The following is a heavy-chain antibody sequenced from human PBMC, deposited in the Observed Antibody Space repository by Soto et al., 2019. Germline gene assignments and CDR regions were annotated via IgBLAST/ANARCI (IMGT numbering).Heavy chain of an antibody. CDR1: GCSVTSVRYY. J-gene: IGHJ4*02. CDR3: ARSGAGSGWL. V-gene: IGHV4-61*01. Sequence: SETLSLTCTVSGCSVTSVRYYWSWSRQPPGKGLEWIGYIYYTGRTSYSSSLKSRVTISVDTPENQFSLKLRSVTAADTAKYYCARSGAGSGWLGGQGTQVTVSS. D-gene: IGHD6-19*01. CDR2: IYYTGRT.